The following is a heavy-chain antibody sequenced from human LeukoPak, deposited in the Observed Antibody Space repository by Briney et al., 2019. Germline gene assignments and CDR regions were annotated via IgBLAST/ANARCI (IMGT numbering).Heavy chain of an antibody. Sequence: KPSETLSLTCSVSGGSISSYYWSWIRQPPGKGLEWIGYIYYSGSTNYNPSLKSRVTISVDTSKNQFSLKLSSVTAADTAVYYCARSVYDSSGYLSQYYFDYWGQGTLVTVSS. J-gene: IGHJ4*02. CDR2: IYYSGST. CDR1: GGSISSYY. D-gene: IGHD3-22*01. V-gene: IGHV4-59*01. CDR3: ARSVYDSSGYLSQYYFDY.